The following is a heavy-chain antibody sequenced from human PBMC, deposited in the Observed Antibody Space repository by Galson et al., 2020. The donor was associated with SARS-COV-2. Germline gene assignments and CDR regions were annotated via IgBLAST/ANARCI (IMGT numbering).Heavy chain of an antibody. CDR2: IWYDGSNK. CDR1: GFTFSSYG. Sequence: GGSLRLSCAASGFTFSSYGMHWVRQAPGKGLEWVAVIWYDGSNKYYADSVKGRFTISRDNSKNTLYLQMNSLRAEDTAVYYCARSYDYGDYGPPSDAFDYWGQGTLVTVSS. V-gene: IGHV3-33*01. D-gene: IGHD4-17*01. CDR3: ARSYDYGDYGPPSDAFDY. J-gene: IGHJ4*02.